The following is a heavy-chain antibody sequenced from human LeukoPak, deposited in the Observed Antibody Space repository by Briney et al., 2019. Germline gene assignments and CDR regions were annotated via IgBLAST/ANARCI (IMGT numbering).Heavy chain of an antibody. J-gene: IGHJ6*03. V-gene: IGHV3-23*01. Sequence: GGSLRLSCAASGFIFNSYGMSWVRQAPGTGLEWVSSISGNGGNTHHADSVKGRFTISRDNSKNTLYLQMNSLRAEDTAVYYCAKASSIPYYYYYMDVWGKGTTVTVSS. CDR1: GFIFNSYG. D-gene: IGHD2-21*01. CDR3: AKASSIPYYYYYMDV. CDR2: ISGNGGNT.